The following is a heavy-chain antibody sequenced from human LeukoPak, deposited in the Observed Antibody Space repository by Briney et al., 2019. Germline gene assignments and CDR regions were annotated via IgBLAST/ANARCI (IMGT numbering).Heavy chain of an antibody. CDR1: GFTFSSYS. D-gene: IGHD5-18*01. J-gene: IGHJ4*02. CDR3: VRNSYGNKYVGY. Sequence: KPGGSLRLSCAASGFTFSSYSMNWVRQAPGKGLEWVSSISSSSSYIYYADSVKGRFTHSRDKAKNSLYLQMNRPRAVDTSVYYCVRNSYGNKYVGYWGQGTLVTVS. V-gene: IGHV3-21*01. CDR2: ISSSSSYI.